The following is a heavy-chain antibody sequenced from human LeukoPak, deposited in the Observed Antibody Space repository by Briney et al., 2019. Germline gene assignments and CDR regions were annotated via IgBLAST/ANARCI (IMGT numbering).Heavy chain of an antibody. V-gene: IGHV1-8*01. J-gene: IGHJ6*03. Sequence: ASVKVSCKASGYTFRNYHINWVRQAPGHGLEWMGWMNPKYGTTGFAQHFQGRVSMTSNTSISTAYMELSSLRSEDTAVYYCARAYFFGSGSESLYYYYYFDVWGKGTTVTISS. CDR2: MNPKYGTT. CDR1: GYTFRNYH. D-gene: IGHD3-10*01. CDR3: ARAYFFGSGSESLYYYYYFDV.